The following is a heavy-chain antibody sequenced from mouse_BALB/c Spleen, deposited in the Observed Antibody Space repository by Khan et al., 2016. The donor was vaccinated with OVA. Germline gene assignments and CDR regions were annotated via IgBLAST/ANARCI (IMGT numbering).Heavy chain of an antibody. CDR1: GFSLTSYG. CDR2: IWAGGST. D-gene: IGHD2-1*01. Sequence: VQLQESGPDLVAPSQSLSITCTVSGFSLTSYGVHWVRQPPGKGLEWLGVIWAGGSTNYNSALLSRLSTSKDNSKNQVYLKRNSRQSDDTAMYYVARNFGNDVGYFDVWGAGTTVTVSS. CDR3: ARNFGNDVGYFDV. V-gene: IGHV2-9*02. J-gene: IGHJ1*01.